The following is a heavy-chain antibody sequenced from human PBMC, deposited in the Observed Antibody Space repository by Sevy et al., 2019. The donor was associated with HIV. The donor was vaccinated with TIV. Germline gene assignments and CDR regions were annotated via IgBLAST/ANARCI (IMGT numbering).Heavy chain of an antibody. CDR1: GFIFSSYV. D-gene: IGHD6-13*01. Sequence: GGSLRLPCAASGFIFSSYVMTWVRQAPGKGLEWVSTISGSGGYTYYAESVKGRFTISRDNSNNILYLQMNSLRAEDTAVYYCEAITTAGRDYWGQGTLVTVSS. V-gene: IGHV3-23*01. CDR3: EAITTAGRDY. CDR2: ISGSGGYT. J-gene: IGHJ4*02.